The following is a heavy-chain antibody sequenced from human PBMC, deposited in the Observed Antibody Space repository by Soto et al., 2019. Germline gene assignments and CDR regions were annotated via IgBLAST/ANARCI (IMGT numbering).Heavy chain of an antibody. D-gene: IGHD3-9*01. Sequence: QVQLQESGPGLVKPSETLSLTCTVSGGSISSYYWSWIRQPPGKGLEWIGYIYYSGSTNYNPSLKGRGTISVDTSKNQFSLKLSSVTAADTAVYYCARVYYDILTGPDWYFDLWGRGTLVTVSS. V-gene: IGHV4-59*01. CDR1: GGSISSYY. CDR3: ARVYYDILTGPDWYFDL. J-gene: IGHJ2*01. CDR2: IYYSGST.